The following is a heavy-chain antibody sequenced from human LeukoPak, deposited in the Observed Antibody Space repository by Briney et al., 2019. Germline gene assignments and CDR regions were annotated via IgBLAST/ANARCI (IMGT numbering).Heavy chain of an antibody. CDR1: GFSFSSYV. CDR3: AKMVTGFPNWFDP. D-gene: IGHD1-1*01. J-gene: IGHJ5*02. V-gene: IGHV3-23*01. Sequence: GGSLRLSCAASGFSFSSYVMSWVRQAPGKGLEWVSAIRGSGDSTYYADSVKGRFTISRDNSENTLYLQMNSLRAEDTAVYYCAKMVTGFPNWFDPWGQGALVTVSS. CDR2: IRGSGDST.